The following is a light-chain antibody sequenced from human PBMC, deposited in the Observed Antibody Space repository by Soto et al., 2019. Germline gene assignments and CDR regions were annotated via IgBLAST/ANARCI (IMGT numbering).Light chain of an antibody. CDR3: QQYNNWPRIT. V-gene: IGKV3-15*01. J-gene: IGKJ5*01. CDR2: GAS. Sequence: EIVLTQSPGTLSLSPGERATLSCRASQSVSSSYLAWYQQKPGQAPRLLIYGASTRATGIPARFSGSGSGTGFTLTISSLQSEDFAVYYCQQYNNWPRITFGQGTRLEIK. CDR1: QSVSSSY.